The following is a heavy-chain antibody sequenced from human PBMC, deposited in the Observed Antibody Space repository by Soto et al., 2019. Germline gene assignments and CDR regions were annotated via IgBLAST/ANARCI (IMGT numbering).Heavy chain of an antibody. D-gene: IGHD2-15*01. CDR1: GYTFTGYY. V-gene: IGHV1-2*04. J-gene: IGHJ6*02. CDR3: ARQIGGGSFNSYYYYYGMDV. Sequence: GASVKVSCKASGYTFTGYYMHWVRQAPGQGLECMGWINPNSGGTNYAQKFQGWVTMTRDTSISTAYMELSRLRSDDTAVYYCARQIGGGSFNSYYYYYGMDVWGQGTTVTVSS. CDR2: INPNSGGT.